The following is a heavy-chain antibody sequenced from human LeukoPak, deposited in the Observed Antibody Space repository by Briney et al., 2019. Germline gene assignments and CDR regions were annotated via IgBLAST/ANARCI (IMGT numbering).Heavy chain of an antibody. V-gene: IGHV1-18*01. CDR1: GYTFTSYG. D-gene: IGHD3-22*01. J-gene: IGHJ4*02. CDR3: ARTYYYDSSGYYYLDY. CDR2: IGAYNGNT. Sequence: ASVKVSCKASGYTFTSYGISWVRQAPGQGLEWMGWIGAYNGNTNYAQKLQGRVTMTTDTSTSTAYMELRSLRSDDTAVYYCARTYYYDSSGYYYLDYWGQGTLVTVSS.